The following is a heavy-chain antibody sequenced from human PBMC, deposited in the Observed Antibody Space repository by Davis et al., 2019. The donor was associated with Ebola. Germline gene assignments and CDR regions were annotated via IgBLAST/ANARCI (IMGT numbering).Heavy chain of an antibody. J-gene: IGHJ4*02. CDR3: ARGGYKPYYFDY. CDR2: VSGSGGGT. CDR1: GFTFSSYA. D-gene: IGHD3-10*01. Sequence: PGGSLRLSCAASGFTFSSYAMSWVRQAPGKGLEWVSTVSGSGGGTFYAGFVKGRFTISRDNSKNTLYLQMNSLRAEDTAVYYCARGGYKPYYFDYWGQGTLVTVSS. V-gene: IGHV3-23*01.